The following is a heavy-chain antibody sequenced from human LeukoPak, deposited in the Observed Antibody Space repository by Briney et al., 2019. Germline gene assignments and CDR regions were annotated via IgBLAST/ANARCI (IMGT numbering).Heavy chain of an antibody. J-gene: IGHJ4*02. V-gene: IGHV3-30*04. CDR3: ARGVRIAVAGYIDY. CDR1: GFTFSSYA. CDR2: ISYNGGKK. Sequence: GGSLRLSCAASGFTFSSYAMHWVRQAPGKGLEWVALISYNGGKKDYADSVKGRFTISRDNSKNTLYLQMNSLRAEDTAVYYCARGVRIAVAGYIDYWGQGTLVTVSS. D-gene: IGHD6-19*01.